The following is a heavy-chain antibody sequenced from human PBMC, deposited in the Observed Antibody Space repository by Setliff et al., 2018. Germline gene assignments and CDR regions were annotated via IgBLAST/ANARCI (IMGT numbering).Heavy chain of an antibody. Sequence: ASVKVSCKASGFTFTYFGISWVRLAPGQGLEWMGWISGNNGKTMYAQKFQDRVVMTTDTDTGTAYMELRSLRFVDSAIYYCAKEPAVSLTEAVRRSYYDYALDVWGQGTTVTVSS. J-gene: IGHJ6*02. CDR1: GFTFTYFG. V-gene: IGHV1-18*01. D-gene: IGHD3-10*01. CDR2: ISGNNGKT. CDR3: AKEPAVSLTEAVRRSYYDYALDV.